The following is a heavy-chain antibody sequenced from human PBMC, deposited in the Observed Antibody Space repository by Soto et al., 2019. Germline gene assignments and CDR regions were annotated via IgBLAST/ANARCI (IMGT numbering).Heavy chain of an antibody. CDR1: GGSISSSSYY. Sequence: PSETLSLTCTVSGGSISSSSYYWGWIRQPPGKGLEWIGSIYYSGSAYYNPSLKSRVTISVDTSKNQLSLKLSSVTAADTAVYYCARRKVLYSNYYYGMDVWGQGTTVTVS. D-gene: IGHD4-4*01. CDR3: ARRKVLYSNYYYGMDV. CDR2: IYYSGSA. J-gene: IGHJ6*02. V-gene: IGHV4-39*01.